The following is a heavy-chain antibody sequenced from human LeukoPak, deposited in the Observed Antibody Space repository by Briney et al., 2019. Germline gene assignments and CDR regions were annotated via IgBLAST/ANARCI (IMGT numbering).Heavy chain of an antibody. CDR2: IIPIFGTA. CDR1: GGTFSSYA. D-gene: IGHD1-26*01. V-gene: IGHV1-69*05. CDR3: ASGSYQANDAFDI. Sequence: SVKVSCKASGGTFSSYAISWVRQAPGKGLEWMGGIIPIFGTANYAQKFQGRVTITTDESTSTAYMELSSLRSEDTAVYYCASGSYQANDAFDIWGQGTMVTVAS. J-gene: IGHJ3*02.